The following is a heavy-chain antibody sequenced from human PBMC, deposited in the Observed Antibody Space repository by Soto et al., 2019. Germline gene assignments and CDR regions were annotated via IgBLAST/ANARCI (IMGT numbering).Heavy chain of an antibody. D-gene: IGHD6-13*01. Sequence: EVQVVETGGGLIQPGGSLRLSCAASGFSVGSNYMSWVRQAPGKGLQWVSIIHSGGNTFYADSVRGRFTISRDDSKNTLFLQMNSLRAEDTAVYYCTRAGTSSCWNYFDYWGQGTLVTVSA. CDR3: TRAGTSSCWNYFDY. CDR1: GFSVGSNY. V-gene: IGHV3-53*02. CDR2: IHSGGNT. J-gene: IGHJ4*02.